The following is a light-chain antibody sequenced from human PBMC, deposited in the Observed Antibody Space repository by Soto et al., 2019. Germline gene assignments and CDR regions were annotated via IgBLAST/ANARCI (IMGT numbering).Light chain of an antibody. Sequence: DIQLTQSPSFLSASEGDRVTITCRASHDIHVFLAWYQHKPGKAPRLLIDSASTLQSGVPSRFSGSGSGTEFTLTISSLQPEDFATYYCQQLNSYPLTFGQGTKVDIK. CDR3: QQLNSYPLT. CDR1: HDIHVF. CDR2: SAS. V-gene: IGKV1-9*01. J-gene: IGKJ1*01.